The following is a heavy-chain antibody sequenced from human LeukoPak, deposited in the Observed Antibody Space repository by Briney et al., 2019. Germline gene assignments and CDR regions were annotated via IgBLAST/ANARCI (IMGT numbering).Heavy chain of an antibody. J-gene: IGHJ4*02. CDR1: GGSVSTSDYY. Sequence: SGTLSLTCTVSGGSVSTSDYYWGWIRQSPVKGLEWIGDVFYTGKTNYNPSLRGRATISIDTSKNQFSLKLTYVTAADSAVYYCARVFDSWGQGTLVTVSS. CDR2: VFYTGKT. V-gene: IGHV4-39*07. CDR3: ARVFDS.